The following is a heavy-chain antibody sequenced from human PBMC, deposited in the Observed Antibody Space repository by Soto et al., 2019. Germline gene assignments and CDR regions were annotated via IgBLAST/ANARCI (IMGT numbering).Heavy chain of an antibody. CDR3: ARVKITNLWVNTVGFDY. CDR1: GYTFTGYY. V-gene: IGHV1-2*02. J-gene: IGHJ4*02. D-gene: IGHD3-3*01. Sequence: ASVTVSCKASGYTFTGYYMHWVRQAPGQGLEWMGWINPNSGGTNYAQKFQGRVTMTRDTSISTAYMELSRLRSDDTAVYYCARVKITNLWVNTVGFDYWGQGTLVTVSS. CDR2: INPNSGGT.